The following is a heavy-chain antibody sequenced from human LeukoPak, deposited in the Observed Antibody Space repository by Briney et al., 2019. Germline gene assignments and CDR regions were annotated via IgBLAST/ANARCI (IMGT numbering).Heavy chain of an antibody. Sequence: ASVKVSCKASGYTFTSYYMHWVRQAPGQGLEWMGIINPSGGSTSYAQKFQGRVTMTRDTSTSTVYMELSSLRSEDTAVYYCARDPPVYYDSSGYLLWPPTLDCWGQGTLVTVSS. D-gene: IGHD3-22*01. CDR1: GYTFTSYY. CDR2: INPSGGST. J-gene: IGHJ4*02. V-gene: IGHV1-46*01. CDR3: ARDPPVYYDSSGYLLWPPTLDC.